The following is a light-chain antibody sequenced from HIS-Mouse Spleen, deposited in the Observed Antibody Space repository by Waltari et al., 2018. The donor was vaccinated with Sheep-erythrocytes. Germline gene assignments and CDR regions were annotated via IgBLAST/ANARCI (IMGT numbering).Light chain of an antibody. CDR1: SSDVGGYNY. V-gene: IGLV2-11*01. Sequence: QSALTQPRSVSGSPGQSVTISCTGTSSDVGGYNYVSWSQQHPGKAPKLMIYDVSKRPSGGRDRFSGSKAGNTASLTISGRQAEDEADYYCGTWDSSLSAGRVFGGGTKLTVL. J-gene: IGLJ3*02. CDR3: GTWDSSLSAGRV. CDR2: DVS.